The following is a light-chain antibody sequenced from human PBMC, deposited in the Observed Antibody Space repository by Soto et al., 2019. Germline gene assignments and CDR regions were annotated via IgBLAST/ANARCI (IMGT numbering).Light chain of an antibody. V-gene: IGLV2-14*03. CDR1: SSDIGGYNY. CDR2: DVS. Sequence: QSALTQPASVSGSPGQSIAISCTGTSSDIGGYNYVSWYQQRPGKAPKLIIYDVSNRPSGISTRFSGSKSGNTASLTISGLQAEDEAAYHCSSYTTSTTYVFGTATKLTVL. CDR3: SSYTTSTTYV. J-gene: IGLJ1*01.